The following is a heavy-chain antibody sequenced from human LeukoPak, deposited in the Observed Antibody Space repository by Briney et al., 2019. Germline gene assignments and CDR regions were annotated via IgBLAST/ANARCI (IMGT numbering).Heavy chain of an antibody. V-gene: IGHV4-59*01. CDR1: GDSISTNY. J-gene: IGHJ5*02. Sequence: SETLSLICTVSGDSISTNYWSWIRQPPGKGLERIGYIYYSGSTNYNPSLKSRVTISVDTSKNQFSLKLSSVTAADTAVYYCARDRGYSYLNWFDPWGQGTLVTVSS. CDR3: ARDRGYSYLNWFDP. D-gene: IGHD5-18*01. CDR2: IYYSGST.